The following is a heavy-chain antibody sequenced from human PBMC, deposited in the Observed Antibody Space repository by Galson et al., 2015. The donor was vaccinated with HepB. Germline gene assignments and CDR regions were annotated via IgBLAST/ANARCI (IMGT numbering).Heavy chain of an antibody. D-gene: IGHD2-2*01. CDR3: ARAGGSSCYFAGNCWLDP. Sequence: SLRLSCAASGFTFSDYSMNWVRQAPGKGLEWISYISSSTSTMYYADSVKGRFTISRDNAKNSLYLQMNSLRAEDTAVYYCARAGGSSCYFAGNCWLDPWGQGTLVTVSS. V-gene: IGHV3-48*01. CDR2: ISSSTSTM. J-gene: IGHJ5*02. CDR1: GFTFSDYS.